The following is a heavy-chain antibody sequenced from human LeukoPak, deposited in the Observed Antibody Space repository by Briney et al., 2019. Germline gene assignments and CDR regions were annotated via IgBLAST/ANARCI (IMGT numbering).Heavy chain of an antibody. V-gene: IGHV3-30*18. CDR3: SKDGPPTVTRGSFGY. D-gene: IGHD4-11*01. CDR1: GFTFCSYG. J-gene: IGHJ4*02. Sequence: PGRSPRLSRAASGFTFCSYGMHWGPQAPRERPEGVAVISLDGSNNHYANPVKRRFTISRDNSKNTLYLQMNSLRSEDTAVYYCSKDGPPTVTRGSFGYWGEGALVTVSS. CDR2: ISLDGSNN.